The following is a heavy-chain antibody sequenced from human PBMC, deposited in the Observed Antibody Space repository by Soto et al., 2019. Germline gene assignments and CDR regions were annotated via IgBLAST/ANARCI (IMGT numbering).Heavy chain of an antibody. Sequence: GGSLRLSCAASGFFFDDYAMHWVRQAPGKGLEWVSGISWNSGNIGYADSAKGRFTISRDNAKNSLYLQMNSLRTEDTAFYFCAKDMRSSQGGSYAAELWGQGTLVTVSS. J-gene: IGHJ4*02. CDR3: AKDMRSSQGGSYAAEL. V-gene: IGHV3-9*01. CDR1: GFFFDDYA. CDR2: ISWNSGNI. D-gene: IGHD3-10*01.